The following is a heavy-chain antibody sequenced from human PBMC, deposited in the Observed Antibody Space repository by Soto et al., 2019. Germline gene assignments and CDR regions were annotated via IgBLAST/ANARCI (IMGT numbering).Heavy chain of an antibody. Sequence: SETLSLTCTVSGGSISSGGYYWSWIRQHPGKGLEWIGYIYYSGSTYYNPSLKSRVTISVDTSKNQFSLKLSSVTAADTAVYYCARAVVAAFLFDPWGQGTLVTVSS. CDR1: GGSISSGGYY. J-gene: IGHJ5*02. CDR2: IYYSGST. CDR3: ARAVVAAFLFDP. V-gene: IGHV4-31*03. D-gene: IGHD2-15*01.